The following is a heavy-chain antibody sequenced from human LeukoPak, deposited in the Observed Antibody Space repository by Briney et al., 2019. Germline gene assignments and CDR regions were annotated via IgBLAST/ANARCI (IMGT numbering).Heavy chain of an antibody. CDR1: GGSISSHY. Sequence: NTSETLSLTCTVSGGSISSHYWSWIRQPPGKGLEWTGNIYYSGSTNYNPSLKSRVTISVDTSKNQFSLKLSSVTAADTAVYYCARGHCSSTSCSRNWFDPWGQGTLVTVSS. D-gene: IGHD2-2*01. V-gene: IGHV4-59*11. CDR2: IYYSGST. J-gene: IGHJ5*02. CDR3: ARGHCSSTSCSRNWFDP.